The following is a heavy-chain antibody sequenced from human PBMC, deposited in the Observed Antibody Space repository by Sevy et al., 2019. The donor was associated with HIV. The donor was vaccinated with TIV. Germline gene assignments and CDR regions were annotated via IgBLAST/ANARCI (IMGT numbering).Heavy chain of an antibody. D-gene: IGHD3-10*01. CDR3: ARERITMVRGVIIPTFDY. J-gene: IGHJ4*02. V-gene: IGHV4-59*01. CDR1: GGSISSYY. CDR2: IYYSGST. Sequence: SETLSLTCTVSGGSISSYYWSWIRQPPGKGLEWIGYIYYSGSTNYNPSLKSRVTISVDTSKNQFSLKLSSVTAADTAVYYCARERITMVRGVIIPTFDYWGQGTLVTVSS.